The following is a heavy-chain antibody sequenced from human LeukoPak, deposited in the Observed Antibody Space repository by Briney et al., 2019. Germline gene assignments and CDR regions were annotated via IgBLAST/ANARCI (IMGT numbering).Heavy chain of an antibody. Sequence: GESLKISCKGSGYSFTSYWIGWVRQMPGKGLEWMGIIYPGDSDTRYSPSFQGQVTISADKSISTAYLQWSSLKASDTAMYYCARLGQQLVRKSWFDPWGQGTLVTVSS. V-gene: IGHV5-51*01. D-gene: IGHD6-13*01. CDR3: ARLGQQLVRKSWFDP. CDR1: GYSFTSYW. CDR2: IYPGDSDT. J-gene: IGHJ5*02.